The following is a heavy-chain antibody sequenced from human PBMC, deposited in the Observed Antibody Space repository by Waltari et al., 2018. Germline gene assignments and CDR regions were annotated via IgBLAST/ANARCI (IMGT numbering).Heavy chain of an antibody. J-gene: IGHJ3*02. CDR3: ARASGYNWPRGAFDI. CDR1: GGSISSSSYY. Sequence: QLQLQESGPGLVKPSETLSLTCTVSGGSISSSSYYWGWIRQPPGKGLEWIGSIYYSGSTYYNPSLKSRVTISVDTSKNQFSLKLSSVTAADTAVYYCARASGYNWPRGAFDIWGQGTMVTVSS. V-gene: IGHV4-39*07. CDR2: IYYSGST. D-gene: IGHD1-20*01.